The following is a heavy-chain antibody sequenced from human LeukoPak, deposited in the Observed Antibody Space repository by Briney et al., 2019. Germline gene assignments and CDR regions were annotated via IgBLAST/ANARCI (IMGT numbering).Heavy chain of an antibody. Sequence: SETLSLTCTVSGGSISSYYWSWIRQPPGKGLEWIGYIYYSGSTNYNPSLKSRVTISVDTSKNQFSLKLSSVTAADTAVYYCARDSSGAYYYDSSGYLYFDYWGQGTLVTVSS. CDR2: IYYSGST. D-gene: IGHD3-22*01. J-gene: IGHJ4*02. CDR3: ARDSSGAYYYDSSGYLYFDY. CDR1: GGSISSYY. V-gene: IGHV4-59*12.